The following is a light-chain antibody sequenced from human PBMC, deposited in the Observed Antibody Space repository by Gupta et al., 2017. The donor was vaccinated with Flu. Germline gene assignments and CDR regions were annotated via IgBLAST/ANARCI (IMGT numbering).Light chain of an antibody. CDR2: EVT. V-gene: IGLV2-14*01. Sequence: SRNSSFIGTSNVVGGYDYVSRYQQHPDKPLKLMIYEVTNRTSGVATRFSCSKSGNTASLTISALQAEDEADYYYRSFTNSGSGVFGGGTKRTVL. J-gene: IGLJ3*02. CDR1: SNVVGGYDY. CDR3: RSFTNSGSGV.